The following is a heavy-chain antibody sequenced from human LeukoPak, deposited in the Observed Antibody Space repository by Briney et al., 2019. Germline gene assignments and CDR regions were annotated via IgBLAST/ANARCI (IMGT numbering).Heavy chain of an antibody. CDR1: GFTFSDCD. Sequence: PGGSLRLSCLASGFTFSDCDMSWVRLSPGKGPEWVSAITSSGGTSFYADSVKGRFTISRDNSKSTMYLQMSGLRADDTAVYYCAKDRGRYYDSSGYYWGYYFDSWGQGILVTVST. CDR3: AKDRGRYYDSSGYYWGYYFDS. D-gene: IGHD3-22*01. J-gene: IGHJ4*02. CDR2: ITSSGGTS. V-gene: IGHV3-23*01.